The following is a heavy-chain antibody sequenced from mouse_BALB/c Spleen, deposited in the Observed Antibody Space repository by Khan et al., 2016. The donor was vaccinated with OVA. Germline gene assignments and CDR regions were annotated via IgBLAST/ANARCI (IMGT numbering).Heavy chain of an antibody. Sequence: QVQLQPSGPELVKPGASVKMSCKASGYTFTDYIINWVKQRTGQGLEWIGDIYPGSDNTYYNEKFKGKATLTADKSSNTVYMQLSSLTSEDSAVYFCARSGYGTFAYWGQGTLVTVAA. CDR2: IYPGSDNT. J-gene: IGHJ3*01. D-gene: IGHD2-10*02. CDR1: GYTFTDYI. CDR3: ARSGYGTFAY. V-gene: IGHV1-77*01.